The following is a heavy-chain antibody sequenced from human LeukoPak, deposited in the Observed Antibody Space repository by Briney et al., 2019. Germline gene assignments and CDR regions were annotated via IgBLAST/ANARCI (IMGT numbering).Heavy chain of an antibody. D-gene: IGHD2-21*02. J-gene: IGHJ3*02. CDR1: GGSLSSSGQY. Sequence: SETLSLTCTVSGGSLSSSGQYWGWIRQSPVKGLEWIGSIYYSGGTYYNPSLKSRVTISVGTSKNQFSLELRSVTAADTAIYYCARNMTAISRLDVFDIWGPGTMVTVS. CDR2: IYYSGGT. CDR3: ARNMTAISRLDVFDI. V-gene: IGHV4-39*01.